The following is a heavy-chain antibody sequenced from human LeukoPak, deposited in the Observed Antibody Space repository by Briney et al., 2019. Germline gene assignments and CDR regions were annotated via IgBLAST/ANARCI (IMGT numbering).Heavy chain of an antibody. D-gene: IGHD6-19*01. Sequence: ASVKVSCKASGYTFTSYAMHWVRQAPGQRLEWMGWINAGNGNTKYSQKFQGRDTITRDTSASTAYMELSSLRSEDTAVYYCARSYSSGWYSDYWGQGTLVTVSS. CDR3: ARSYSSGWYSDY. J-gene: IGHJ4*02. CDR2: INAGNGNT. V-gene: IGHV1-3*01. CDR1: GYTFTSYA.